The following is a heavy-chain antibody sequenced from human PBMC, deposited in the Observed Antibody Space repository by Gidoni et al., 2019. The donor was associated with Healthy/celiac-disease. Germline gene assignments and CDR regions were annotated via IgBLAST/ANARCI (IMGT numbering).Heavy chain of an antibody. CDR1: GVTFSSHT. V-gene: IGHV1-69*02. J-gene: IGHJ3*02. CDR3: ARERGYSGYDFDAFDI. D-gene: IGHD5-12*01. CDR2: IIPILGIA. Sequence: QVQLVQSGAEVKKPGSSANVSCKASGVTFSSHTTSWVRQAPGQGLEWMGRIIPILGIANYAQKFQGSVTITADKSTSTAYMELSSLRSEDTAVYYCARERGYSGYDFDAFDIWGQGTMVTVSS.